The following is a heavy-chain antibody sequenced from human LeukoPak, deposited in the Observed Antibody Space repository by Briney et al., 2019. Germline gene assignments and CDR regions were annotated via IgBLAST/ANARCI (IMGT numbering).Heavy chain of an antibody. Sequence: GGSLRLSCAASGFTFGSYAMSWVRQTPGKSLEWVSIITNGGVTTYYADSVKGRFTISRDNSKNTLYLQMNSLRAEDTAVYYCAKRRLDRIFGVVIIPEDYFDYWGQGTLVTVSS. CDR2: ITNGGVTT. J-gene: IGHJ4*02. D-gene: IGHD3-3*02. CDR1: GFTFGSYA. V-gene: IGHV3-23*01. CDR3: AKRRLDRIFGVVIIPEDYFDY.